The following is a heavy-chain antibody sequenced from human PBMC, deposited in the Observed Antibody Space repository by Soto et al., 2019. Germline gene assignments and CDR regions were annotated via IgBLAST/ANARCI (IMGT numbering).Heavy chain of an antibody. J-gene: IGHJ4*02. D-gene: IGHD3-16*02. Sequence: QVQLQQWGAGLLKPSETLSLTCAVYGGSFSGYYWSWIRQPPGKGLEWIGEINHSGSTNYNPSLKSRVTISVDTSKNQFSLKLSSVTAADTAVYYCARGFREYYDYIRGSYLGYYFDYWGQGTLVTVSS. CDR2: INHSGST. CDR1: GGSFSGYY. CDR3: ARGFREYYDYIRGSYLGYYFDY. V-gene: IGHV4-34*01.